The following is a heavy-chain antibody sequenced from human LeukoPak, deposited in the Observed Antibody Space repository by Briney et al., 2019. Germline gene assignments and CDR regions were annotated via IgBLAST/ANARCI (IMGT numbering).Heavy chain of an antibody. V-gene: IGHV4-4*07. J-gene: IGHJ4*02. D-gene: IGHD3-22*01. Sequence: SETLSLTCTVSGGSISSYYWSWIRQPAGKGLEWIGRIYTRGSTTYNPSLKSRVTMSVDTSKNQFSLKLSSVTAADTAVYYCAGEGHYYDSSGYYYGGEDYWGQGTLVTVSS. CDR2: IYTRGST. CDR3: AGEGHYYDSSGYYYGGEDY. CDR1: GGSISSYY.